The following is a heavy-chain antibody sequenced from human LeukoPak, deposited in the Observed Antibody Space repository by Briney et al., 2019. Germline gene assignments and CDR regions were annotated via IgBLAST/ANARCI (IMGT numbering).Heavy chain of an antibody. CDR3: AREYESGYSSSWYLPQHYFDY. V-gene: IGHV4-38-2*02. CDR1: GYSISSGYY. CDR2: IYHSGST. J-gene: IGHJ4*02. D-gene: IGHD6-13*01. Sequence: SETLSLTRAVSGYSISSGYYWGWIRQPPGKGLEWIGSIYHSGSTYYNPSLKSRVTISVDTSKNQFSLKLSSVAAADTAVYYCAREYESGYSSSWYLPQHYFDYWGQGTLVTVSS.